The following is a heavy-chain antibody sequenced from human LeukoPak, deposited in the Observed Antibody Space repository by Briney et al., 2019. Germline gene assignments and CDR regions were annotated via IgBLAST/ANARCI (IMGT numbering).Heavy chain of an antibody. J-gene: IGHJ4*02. CDR3: ARGGRPKYYYGSGSYYLSGLSLDY. D-gene: IGHD3-10*01. V-gene: IGHV4-34*01. CDR1: GGSFSGYY. CDR2: INHSGST. Sequence: SETLSLTCAVYGGSFSGYYWSWIRQPPGKGLEWIGEINHSGSTNYNPSLKSRVTISVDTSKNQFSLKLSSVTAADTAVYYCARGGRPKYYYGSGSYYLSGLSLDYWGQGTLVTVSS.